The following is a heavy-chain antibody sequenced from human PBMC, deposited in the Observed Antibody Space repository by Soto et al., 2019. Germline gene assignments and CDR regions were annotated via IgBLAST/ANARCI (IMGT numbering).Heavy chain of an antibody. CDR1: GGSVSSGSYY. D-gene: IGHD5-12*01. Sequence: SETLSLTCTGSGGSVSSGSYYWSWIRQRPGKGLEWIGYIYYSGSTNYNPSLKSRVPISVDTSKNQFSLKLSSVTAADTAVYYGARAGGSGHDYPDDWGQGTLVTVSS. V-gene: IGHV4-61*01. CDR2: IYYSGST. J-gene: IGHJ4*02. CDR3: ARAGGSGHDYPDD.